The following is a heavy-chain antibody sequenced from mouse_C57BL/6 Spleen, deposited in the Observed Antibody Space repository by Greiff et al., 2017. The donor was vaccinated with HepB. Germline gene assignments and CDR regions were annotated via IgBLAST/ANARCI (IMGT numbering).Heavy chain of an antibody. V-gene: IGHV1-53*01. Sequence: QVQLQQPGTELVKPGASVKLSCKASGYTFTSYWMHWVKQRPGQGLEWIGNINPSHGGTKYNEKFKSKATLTVDKSSSTAYIQLSSLPSEDSAVYYCARKDYYGISRRGDYYAMDYWGQGTSVTVSS. CDR2: INPSHGGT. CDR3: ARKDYYGISRRGDYYAMDY. J-gene: IGHJ4*01. CDR1: GYTFTSYW. D-gene: IGHD1-1*01.